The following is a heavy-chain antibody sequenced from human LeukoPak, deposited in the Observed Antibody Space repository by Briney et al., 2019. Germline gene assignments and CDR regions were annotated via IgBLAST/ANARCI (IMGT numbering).Heavy chain of an antibody. CDR1: GYTFTSYA. J-gene: IGHJ2*01. Sequence: GASVKVSCTASGYTFTSYAMHWVRQAPGQRLEWMGWINAGNGNTKYSQKFQGRVTITRDTSASTAYMELSSLRSEDTAVYYCARVSTNSRVAGYDPQWYFDLWGRGTPVTVSP. CDR3: ARVSTNSRVAGYDPQWYFDL. D-gene: IGHD5-12*01. V-gene: IGHV1-3*01. CDR2: INAGNGNT.